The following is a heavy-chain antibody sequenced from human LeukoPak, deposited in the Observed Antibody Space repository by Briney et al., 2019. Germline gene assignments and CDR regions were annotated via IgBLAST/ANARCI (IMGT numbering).Heavy chain of an antibody. CDR1: GYTFTGYY. CDR2: INPNSGGT. V-gene: IGHV1-2*02. J-gene: IGHJ5*02. CDR3: ARDRSVRFGPNNWFDP. Sequence: GASVKVSCKASGYTFTGYYMHRVRQAPGQGLEWMGWINPNSGGTNYAQKFQGRVTMTRDTSISTAYMELSRLRSDDTAVYYCARDRSVRFGPNNWFDPWGQGTLVTVSS. D-gene: IGHD3-10*01.